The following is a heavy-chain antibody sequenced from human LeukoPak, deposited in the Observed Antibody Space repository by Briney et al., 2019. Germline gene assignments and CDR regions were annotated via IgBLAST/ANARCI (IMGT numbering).Heavy chain of an antibody. V-gene: IGHV1-18*01. CDR3: ARHDGYCSGGSCYGYFDY. Sequence: GASVKVSCKASGYTFTSYGIRWVRQAPGQGLEWMGWISAYNGNTNYAQKLQGRVTMTTDTSTSTAYMELRSLRSDDTAVYYCARHDGYCSGGSCYGYFDYWGQGTLVTVSS. CDR1: GYTFTSYG. CDR2: ISAYNGNT. J-gene: IGHJ4*02. D-gene: IGHD2-15*01.